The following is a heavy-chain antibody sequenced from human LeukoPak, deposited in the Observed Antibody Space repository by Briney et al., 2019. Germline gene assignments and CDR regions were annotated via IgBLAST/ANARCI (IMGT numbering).Heavy chain of an antibody. Sequence: GGSLRLSCAASGFTFSNYWMSWVRQAPGKGLEWVANIKHDGSEKYYVDSVKGRFTISRDNAKNSLYLQMSSLRAEDTAVYYCARLLGAGDNWGQGTLVTVS. V-gene: IGHV3-7*01. D-gene: IGHD1-26*01. CDR1: GFTFSNYW. J-gene: IGHJ4*02. CDR2: IKHDGSEK. CDR3: ARLLGAGDN.